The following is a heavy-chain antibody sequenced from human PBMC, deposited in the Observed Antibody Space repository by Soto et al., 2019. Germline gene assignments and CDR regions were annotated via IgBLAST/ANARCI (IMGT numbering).Heavy chain of an antibody. CDR2: MKAYNGHT. V-gene: IGHV1-18*01. J-gene: IGHJ6*02. CDR3: GRGGAMWFVVLPADPTDYGMDG. Sequence: QVQLVQSGAEVRKPGASVKVSCKTSGYTFNNYGVGWVRQAPGQGLEWMGCMKAYNGHTNYVQKFHGRVNMTKDTSTSTAYTELRSLRSDDTAVYYCGRGGAMWFVVLPADPTDYGMDGWGQGTTVSVS. CDR1: GYTFNNYG. D-gene: IGHD2-2*01.